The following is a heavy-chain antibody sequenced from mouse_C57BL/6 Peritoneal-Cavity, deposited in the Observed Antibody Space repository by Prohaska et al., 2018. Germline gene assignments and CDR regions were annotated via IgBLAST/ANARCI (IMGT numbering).Heavy chain of an antibody. CDR1: VFPITTRYH. D-gene: IGHD2-3*01. CDR2: ITHIGET. Sequence: QMQLQDSVPGLVKPSQSLFLTCSITVFPITTRYHWIWIRLSPWKPLALIWYITHIGETFYNPSLQRPISITRETTKNQFFLQLNSVTTEDAAMYYCGEDYDGYWYFDVWGTGTTVTVSS. J-gene: IGHJ1*03. V-gene: IGHV12-3*01. CDR3: GEDYDGYWYFDV.